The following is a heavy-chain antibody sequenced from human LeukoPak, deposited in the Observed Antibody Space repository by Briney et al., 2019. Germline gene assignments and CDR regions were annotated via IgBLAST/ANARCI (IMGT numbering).Heavy chain of an antibody. CDR3: ARVVGDSSSSYYYYMDV. D-gene: IGHD6-6*01. J-gene: IGHJ6*03. Sequence: SETLSLTCTVSGGSISSYYWSWIRQPAGKGLEWIGRIYTSRSTNYNPSLKSRVTMSVDTSKNQFSLKLSSVTAADTAVYYCARVVGDSSSSYYYYMDVWGKGTTVTVSS. CDR1: GGSISSYY. V-gene: IGHV4-4*07. CDR2: IYTSRST.